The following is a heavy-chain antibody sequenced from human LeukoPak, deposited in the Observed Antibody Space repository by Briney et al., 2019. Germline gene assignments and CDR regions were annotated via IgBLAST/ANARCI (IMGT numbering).Heavy chain of an antibody. CDR3: ARVTRGFTYGHGSLDY. D-gene: IGHD4-17*01. Sequence: SETLSLTCTVSGGSISSSSYYWGWIRQPPGKGLEWTGSFYYSGSTYYNPSLKSRVTISVDTSKNQFSLKMSSVTAADTAVYYCARVTRGFTYGHGSLDYWGQGTLVTVSS. CDR1: GGSISSSSYY. CDR2: FYYSGST. V-gene: IGHV4-39*07. J-gene: IGHJ4*02.